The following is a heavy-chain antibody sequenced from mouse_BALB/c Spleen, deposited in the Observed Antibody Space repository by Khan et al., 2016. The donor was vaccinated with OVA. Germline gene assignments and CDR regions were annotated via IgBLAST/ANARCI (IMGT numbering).Heavy chain of an antibody. CDR3: TRSGYGAFAY. CDR2: INPNNGDA. Sequence: VQLQESGAELVKPGASVKLSCKASGYTFNSYYMYWVKQRPGQGLEWIGKINPNNGDANFNEKFKNKATLTVDNSSNTALMQLSSLTSEDSAVYYCTRSGYGAFAYWGQGTLVTVSA. CDR1: GYTFNSYY. J-gene: IGHJ3*01. D-gene: IGHD1-1*02. V-gene: IGHV1-53*01.